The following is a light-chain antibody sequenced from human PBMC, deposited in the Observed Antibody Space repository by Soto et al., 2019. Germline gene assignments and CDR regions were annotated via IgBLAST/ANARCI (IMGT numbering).Light chain of an antibody. CDR2: DAS. V-gene: IGKV1-5*01. CDR3: QEYNTYSSLT. CDR1: QSISSW. Sequence: DIQMTQSPSTLSASVGDRVTITCRASQSISSWLAWYQQKLGRAPRLLIHDASSLESGVPSRFSGNGYRTEFTLTISSLQPDDFATYDCQEYNTYSSLTFGGGTKVDIK. J-gene: IGKJ4*01.